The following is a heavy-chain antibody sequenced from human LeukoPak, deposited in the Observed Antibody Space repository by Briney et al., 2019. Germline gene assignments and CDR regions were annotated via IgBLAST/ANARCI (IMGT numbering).Heavy chain of an antibody. D-gene: IGHD4-23*01. J-gene: IGHJ4*02. CDR1: GGSISSYY. CDR2: IYTSGST. Sequence: PSETLSLTCTVSGGSISSYYWSWIRQPAGKGLEWIGRIYTSGSTNYNPSLKSRVTMSVDTSKNQFSLKLSSVTAADTAVYYCARDRATVVTDYFDYWGRGTLVTVSS. V-gene: IGHV4-4*07. CDR3: ARDRATVVTDYFDY.